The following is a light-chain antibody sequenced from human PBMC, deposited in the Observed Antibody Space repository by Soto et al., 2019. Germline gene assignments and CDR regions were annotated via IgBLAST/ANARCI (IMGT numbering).Light chain of an antibody. CDR3: TSYAGSDTVV. CDR2: DVS. Sequence: QSALTQPPSASGSPGQSVTISCTGTSSDVGGYDYVCWYRQYPCNAPKLIIYDVSKRPSGVPDRFSGSKSGSTASLTVSGLLAEDEADYYCTSYAGSDTVVFGGGTQLTVL. V-gene: IGLV2-8*01. J-gene: IGLJ2*01. CDR1: SSDVGGYDY.